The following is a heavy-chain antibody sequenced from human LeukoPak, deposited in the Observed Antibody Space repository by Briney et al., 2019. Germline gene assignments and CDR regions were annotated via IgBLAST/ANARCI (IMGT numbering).Heavy chain of an antibody. J-gene: IGHJ4*02. Sequence: NPSETLSLTCTVSGDSINSYYWSWIRQPAGRGLEWIGRIYTSGTDYNPSLKSRVTMSVDTSKNQFSLKLSSVTAADTAVYYCARAGTDGYYHFDYWGQGTLVTVSS. CDR3: ARAGTDGYYHFDY. D-gene: IGHD3-22*01. CDR1: GDSINSYY. V-gene: IGHV4-4*07. CDR2: IYTSGT.